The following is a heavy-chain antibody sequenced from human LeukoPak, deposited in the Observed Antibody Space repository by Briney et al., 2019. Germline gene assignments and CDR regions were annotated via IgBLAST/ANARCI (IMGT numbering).Heavy chain of an antibody. J-gene: IGHJ4*02. D-gene: IGHD5-18*01. Sequence: GGSLRLSCAASGFTFSSYSMNWVRQAPGKGLEWVSYISSSSSTIYYVDSVKGRFTISRDNAKNSLYLQMNSLRDEDTAVYYCAREFSLGVDTAMVTDYWGQGTLVTVFS. CDR2: ISSSSSTI. CDR1: GFTFSSYS. CDR3: AREFSLGVDTAMVTDY. V-gene: IGHV3-48*02.